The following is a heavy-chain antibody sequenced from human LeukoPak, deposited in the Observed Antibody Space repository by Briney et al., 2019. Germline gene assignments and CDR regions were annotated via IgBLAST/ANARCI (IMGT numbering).Heavy chain of an antibody. Sequence: GGSLRLSCAASGFTFSSYSMNWVRQAPGKGLEWVSSISSSSSSISYADSVKGRFTISRDNAKNSLHLQMNSLRAEDTAVYYCARKSGWTDYWGQGTLVTVSS. CDR1: GFTFSSYS. J-gene: IGHJ4*02. D-gene: IGHD6-19*01. V-gene: IGHV3-21*01. CDR3: ARKSGWTDY. CDR2: ISSSSSSI.